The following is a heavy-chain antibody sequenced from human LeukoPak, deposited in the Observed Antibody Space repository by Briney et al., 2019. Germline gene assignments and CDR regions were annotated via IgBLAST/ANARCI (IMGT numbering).Heavy chain of an antibody. J-gene: IGHJ6*03. D-gene: IGHD3-22*01. CDR2: INPSGGST. V-gene: IGHV1-46*01. CDR3: ARGRGGYYDSSGYYFTYYYYYYMDV. CDR1: GYTFTNYY. Sequence: ASVKVSCKASGYTFTNYYMHWVRQAPGQGLEWMGIINPSGGSTSYAQKFQGRVTMTRDTSTSTVYMELSSLRSEDTAVYYCARGRGGYYDSSGYYFTYYYYYYMDVWGKGTTVTISS.